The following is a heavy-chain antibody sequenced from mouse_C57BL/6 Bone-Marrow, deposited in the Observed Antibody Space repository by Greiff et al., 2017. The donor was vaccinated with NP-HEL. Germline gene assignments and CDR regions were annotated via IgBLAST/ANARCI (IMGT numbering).Heavy chain of an antibody. CDR2: IHPNSGST. Sequence: QVQLQQPGAELVKPGASVKLSYKASGYTFTSYWMHWVKQRPGQGLEWIGMIHPNSGSTNYNEKFKSKATLTVDKSSSTAYMQLSSLTSEDSAVYYCARNGLRPYYFDYWGQGTTLTVSS. CDR3: ARNGLRPYYFDY. J-gene: IGHJ2*01. V-gene: IGHV1-64*01. D-gene: IGHD2-4*01. CDR1: GYTFTSYW.